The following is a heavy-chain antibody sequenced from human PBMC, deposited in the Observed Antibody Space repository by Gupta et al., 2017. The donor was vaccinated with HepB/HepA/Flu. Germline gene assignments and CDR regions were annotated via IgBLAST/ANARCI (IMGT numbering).Heavy chain of an antibody. CDR3: AKDHGSRWNLVRGTEY. J-gene: IGHJ4*02. Sequence: QVQLVESGGGVVQPGRSLRLSCAASGFTFSYYGMHWVRQAPGKGLEWVALMSYNGNDEYYADSVKGRFTISRDNSKNTLYLQMNSLRAEDTAVYYCAKDHGSRWNLVRGTEYWGQGTLVTVSS. CDR2: MSYNGNDE. V-gene: IGHV3-30*18. CDR1: GFTFSYYG. D-gene: IGHD1-1*01.